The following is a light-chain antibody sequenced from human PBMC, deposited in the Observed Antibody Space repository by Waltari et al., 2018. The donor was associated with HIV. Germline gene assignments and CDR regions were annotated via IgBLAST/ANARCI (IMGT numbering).Light chain of an antibody. CDR1: QSVSSY. Sequence: EIVLTQSPATLSLSPGERATLSCRASQSVSSYLAWYQQKPGQAPRLLIYDASNRATGIPARFSGSGSGTDFTRTSSSLEPEDCAVYYCQQRSNWPPWTFGQGTKVEIK. V-gene: IGKV3-11*01. CDR2: DAS. J-gene: IGKJ1*01. CDR3: QQRSNWPPWT.